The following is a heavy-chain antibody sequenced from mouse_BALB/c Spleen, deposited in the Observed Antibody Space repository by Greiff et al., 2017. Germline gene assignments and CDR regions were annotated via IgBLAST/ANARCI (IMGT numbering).Heavy chain of an antibody. CDR3: ARSGDGYYAWFAY. J-gene: IGHJ3*01. V-gene: IGHV5-17*02. CDR2: ISSGSSTI. CDR1: GFTFSSFG. D-gene: IGHD2-3*01. Sequence: EVQVVESGGGLVQPGGSRKLSCAASGFTFSSFGMHWVRQAPEKGLEWVAYISSGSSTIYYADTVKGRFTISRDNPKNTLFLQMTSLRSEDTAMYYCARSGDGYYAWFAYWGQGTLVTVSA.